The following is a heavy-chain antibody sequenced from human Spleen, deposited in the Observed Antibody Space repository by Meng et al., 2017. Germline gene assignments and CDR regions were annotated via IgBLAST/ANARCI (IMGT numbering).Heavy chain of an antibody. CDR1: GYTFTGSY. CDR3: ARVHRDGFIYYHFDY. V-gene: IGHV1-69*01. CDR2: IIPMYGAT. Sequence: VQLVQSGAEGKKPGASVEVSRNASGYTFTGSYVHWARQAPGQGLEWMGGIIPMYGATNYAQKLQGRVTITADESTSTAYMELSSLRSEDTAMYFCARVHRDGFIYYHFDYWGQGTLVTVSS. D-gene: IGHD5-24*01. J-gene: IGHJ4*02.